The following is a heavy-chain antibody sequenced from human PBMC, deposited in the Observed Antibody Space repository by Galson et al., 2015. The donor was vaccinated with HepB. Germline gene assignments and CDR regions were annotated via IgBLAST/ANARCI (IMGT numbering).Heavy chain of an antibody. D-gene: IGHD3-10*01. V-gene: IGHV1-69*13. Sequence: SVKVSCKASGGTFSSYAISWVRQAPGQGLEWMGGIIPIFGTANYAQKFQGRVTITADESTSTAYMELSSLRAEDTAVYYCAKDRSITMVRGVSNFDYWGQGTLVTVSS. J-gene: IGHJ4*02. CDR3: AKDRSITMVRGVSNFDY. CDR1: GGTFSSYA. CDR2: IIPIFGTA.